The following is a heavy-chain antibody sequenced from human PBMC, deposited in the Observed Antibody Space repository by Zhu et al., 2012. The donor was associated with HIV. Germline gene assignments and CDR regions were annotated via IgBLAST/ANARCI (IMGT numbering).Heavy chain of an antibody. D-gene: IGHD3-10*01. V-gene: IGHV4-30-4*08. J-gene: IGHJ6*03. CDR2: IHHSGTT. CDR3: ARADGSGTYYYYYMDV. CDR1: GGSISSGDYY. Sequence: QVQLQESGPGLVKPSQTLSLTCTVSGGSISSGDYYWSWIRQPSGKGLEWIAYIHHSGTTYYNPSLKSRLSISIDTSKNQFSLRLSSVSAADTAVYFCARADGSGTYYYYYMDVWGKGTTVTVSS.